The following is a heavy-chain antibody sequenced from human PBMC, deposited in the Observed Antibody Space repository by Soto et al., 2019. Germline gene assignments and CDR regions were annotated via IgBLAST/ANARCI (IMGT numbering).Heavy chain of an antibody. CDR3: ASQYCSSSSCYFDY. J-gene: IGHJ4*02. CDR2: IYPGDSDT. CDR1: GYRFTSYW. D-gene: IGHD2-2*01. Sequence: PGESLKISCKGSGYRFTSYWIGWVRQMPGRGPEWMGIIYPGDSDTRYSPSFQGQVTISADKSISTAYLQWSSLKASDTAMYYCASQYCSSSSCYFDYWGQGTLVTVS. V-gene: IGHV5-51*01.